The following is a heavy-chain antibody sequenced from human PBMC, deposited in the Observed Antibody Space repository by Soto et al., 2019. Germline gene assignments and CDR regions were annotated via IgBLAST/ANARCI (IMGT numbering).Heavy chain of an antibody. CDR2: INSRSSYI. CDR1: GFTFSSYS. J-gene: IGHJ4*02. Sequence: EVQLVESGGGLVKPGGSLRLSCAASGFTFSSYSMNWIRQAPGKGLEWVSSINSRSSYIAYADSLKGRFTISRDNAKNSLYLPMNSPTAEDTAVYFCARGNDYGDNGDYFDKWGQGTLVTVSS. V-gene: IGHV3-21*06. D-gene: IGHD4-17*01. CDR3: ARGNDYGDNGDYFDK.